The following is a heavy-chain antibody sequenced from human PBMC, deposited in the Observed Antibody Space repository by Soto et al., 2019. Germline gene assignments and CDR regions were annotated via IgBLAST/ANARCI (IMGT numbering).Heavy chain of an antibody. CDR3: ARHVTYTYGLYGFDI. V-gene: IGHV4-59*08. J-gene: IGHJ3*02. Sequence: SETLSLTCTVSGGSVSSYSWSWIRQPPGKGLEWIGNISCSGSTTYNPSLKSRVTISVDTSKNQFSLSLTSVTAADTAVYYCARHVTYTYGLYGFDIWSQGTMVTVSS. D-gene: IGHD2-8*01. CDR1: GGSVSSYS. CDR2: ISCSGST.